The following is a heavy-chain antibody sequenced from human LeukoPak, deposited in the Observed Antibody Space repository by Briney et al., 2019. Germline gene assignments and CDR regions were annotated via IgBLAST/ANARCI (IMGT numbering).Heavy chain of an antibody. CDR2: INPNSGGT. J-gene: IGHJ4*02. CDR3: ARGRYSSSSDY. Sequence: ASVKVSCKASGYTFTSYDINWVRQAPGQGLEWMGWINPNSGGTNYAQKFQGRVTMTRDTSISTAYMELSRLRSDDTAVYYCARGRYSSSSDYWGQGTLVTVSS. V-gene: IGHV1-2*02. CDR1: GYTFTSYD. D-gene: IGHD6-6*01.